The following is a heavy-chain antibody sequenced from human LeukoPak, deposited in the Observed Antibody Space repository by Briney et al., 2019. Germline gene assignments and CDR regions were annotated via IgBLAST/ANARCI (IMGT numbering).Heavy chain of an antibody. V-gene: IGHV3-30*18. J-gene: IGHJ5*02. CDR3: AKVAEANYCSGGSCYGPVLDP. Sequence: GGSLRLSCAASGFTFSSYSMNWVRQAPGKGLEWVAVISYDGSNKYYADSVKGRFTISRDNSKNTLYLQMNSLRAEDTAVYYCAKVAEANYCSGGSCYGPVLDPWGQGTLVTVSS. CDR1: GFTFSSYS. CDR2: ISYDGSNK. D-gene: IGHD2-15*01.